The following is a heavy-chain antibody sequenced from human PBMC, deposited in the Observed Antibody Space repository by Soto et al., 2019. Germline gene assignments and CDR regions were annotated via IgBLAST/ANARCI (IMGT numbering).Heavy chain of an antibody. CDR1: GYTFTSYG. J-gene: IGHJ4*02. D-gene: IGHD1-26*01. CDR3: AREEGGSGWSYCY. Sequence: QVQLVQSGAEVKKPGASVKVSCKASGYTFTSYGISWVRQAPGQGLEWMGWISAYNGNTNYAQKLQGRVTMTTDTSTVTVYMELRSLRSDDTVVYYCAREEGGSGWSYCYWGQGTQVAVSS. CDR2: ISAYNGNT. V-gene: IGHV1-18*01.